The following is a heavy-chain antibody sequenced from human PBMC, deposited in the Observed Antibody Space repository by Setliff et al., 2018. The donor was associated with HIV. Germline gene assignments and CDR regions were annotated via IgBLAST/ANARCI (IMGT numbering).Heavy chain of an antibody. V-gene: IGHV4-34*01. J-gene: IGHJ4*01. CDR2: ISHSGST. CDR1: GGSFSGHY. Sequence: SETLSLTCAVYGGSFSGHYWSWIRQTPGKGLERIGDISHSGSTNYNPSLKSRVTISVDTSKNQFSLRLTSVTAADTAVYFCARGSRSPLVNKFRVTPAFDYWGQGTLVTVSS. CDR3: ARGSRSPLVNKFRVTPAFDY. D-gene: IGHD2-21*02.